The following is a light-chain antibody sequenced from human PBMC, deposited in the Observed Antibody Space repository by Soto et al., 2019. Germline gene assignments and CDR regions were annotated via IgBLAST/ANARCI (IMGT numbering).Light chain of an antibody. CDR2: DVS. CDR1: SSDVGNYNY. V-gene: IGLV2-14*01. Sequence: QSVLTQSASVSGSPGQSITISCTGTSSDVGNYNYVSWYQQHPGEVPKVIIYDVSNRPSGVSYRFSGTKSGNTASLTVSGLQPEDEAEYYCCSYTRSGTLVFGTGTKVTVL. J-gene: IGLJ1*01. CDR3: CSYTRSGTLV.